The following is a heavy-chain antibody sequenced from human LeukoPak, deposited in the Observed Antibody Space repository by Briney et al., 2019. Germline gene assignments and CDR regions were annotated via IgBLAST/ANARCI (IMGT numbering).Heavy chain of an antibody. CDR2: ISSGGNT. CDR1: GFVVSSNY. D-gene: IGHD3-22*01. V-gene: IGHV3-53*01. Sequence: PGGSLRLSCAASGFVVSSNYMSWVRQAPGKGLEWVSVISSGGNTYYADSVKGRFTISRDNAKNSLYLQMNSLRAEDTAVYYCAREELGSSGYSSLDCWGQGTLVTVSS. J-gene: IGHJ4*02. CDR3: AREELGSSGYSSLDC.